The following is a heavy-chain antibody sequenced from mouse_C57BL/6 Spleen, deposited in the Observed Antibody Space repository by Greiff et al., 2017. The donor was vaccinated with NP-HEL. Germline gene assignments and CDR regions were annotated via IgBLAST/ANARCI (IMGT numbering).Heavy chain of an antibody. Sequence: QVQLQQPGAELVKPGASVKLSCKASGYTFTSYWMHWVKQRPGQGLEWIGMIHPNSGSTNYNEKFKSKATLTVDKSSSTAYMQLSSLTSEDSAVYYCARWSYYGSSRYFDVWGTGTTVTVSS. CDR2: IHPNSGST. CDR1: GYTFTSYW. J-gene: IGHJ1*03. CDR3: ARWSYYGSSRYFDV. D-gene: IGHD1-1*01. V-gene: IGHV1-64*01.